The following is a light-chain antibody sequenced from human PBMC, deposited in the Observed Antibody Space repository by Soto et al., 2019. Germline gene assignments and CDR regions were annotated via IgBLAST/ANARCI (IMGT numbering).Light chain of an antibody. CDR3: QQYNNWPPFT. J-gene: IGKJ3*01. CDR1: QSVSSN. Sequence: EIVMTQSPATLSVSPGERATLSCRASQSVSSNLAWYQQKPGQAPRLLIYGASTRATGIPARFSGSGSGTEFTLTISSLQSEDFAVXYCQQYNNWPPFTFGPGTKVDIK. V-gene: IGKV3-15*01. CDR2: GAS.